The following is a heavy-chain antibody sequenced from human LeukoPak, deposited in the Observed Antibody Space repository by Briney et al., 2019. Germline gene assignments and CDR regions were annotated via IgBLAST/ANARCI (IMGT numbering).Heavy chain of an antibody. J-gene: IGHJ4*02. CDR1: GFTFSSYG. CDR2: IWYDGSNK. V-gene: IGHV3-33*01. D-gene: IGHD3-22*01. Sequence: GGSLRLSCAASGFTFSSYGMHWVRQAPGKGLERVAVIWYDGSNKYYADSVKGRFTISRDNSKNTLYLQMNSLRAEDTAVYYCARGRPGYYNFDYWGQGTLVTVSP. CDR3: ARGRPGYYNFDY.